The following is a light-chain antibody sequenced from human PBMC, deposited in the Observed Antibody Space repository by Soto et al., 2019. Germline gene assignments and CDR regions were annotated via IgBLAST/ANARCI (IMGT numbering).Light chain of an antibody. CDR1: QSIRNW. J-gene: IGKJ1*01. V-gene: IGKV1-5*03. CDR3: QLYNSYSQAT. CDR2: KAS. Sequence: DIHMTQSPSTLSASLGDRVTITSRASQSIRNWLAWYQQRPGKAPNLLIYKASSLESGVPSRFSGSGSGTEFSLTISSLQPDDFATYYCQLYNSYSQATFGQGTKVDIK.